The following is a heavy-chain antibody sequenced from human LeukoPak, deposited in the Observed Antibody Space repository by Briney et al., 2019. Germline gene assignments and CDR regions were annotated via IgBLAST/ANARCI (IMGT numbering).Heavy chain of an antibody. Sequence: GGSLRLSCAASGFTVGNYYMNWVRQAPGKGLEWISLVYSGGRTHYADSVKGRFTISRDNSKNTLYLQMNNVRAEDTAVYYCARDGAAAASGTRAWGQGTLVTVSS. CDR2: VYSGGRT. CDR1: GFTVGNYY. J-gene: IGHJ5*02. D-gene: IGHD6-13*01. V-gene: IGHV3-53*01. CDR3: ARDGAAAASGTRA.